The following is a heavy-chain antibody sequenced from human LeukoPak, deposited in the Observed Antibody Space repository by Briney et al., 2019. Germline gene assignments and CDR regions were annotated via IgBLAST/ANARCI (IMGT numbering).Heavy chain of an antibody. CDR1: GFTFSSYA. CDR3: AKDPTPPPGYCSGGSCYDYFDY. D-gene: IGHD2-15*01. CDR2: ISGSGGST. J-gene: IGHJ4*02. Sequence: PGGSLRLSCAASGFTFSSYAMSWVLQAPGKGVEWVSAISGSGGSTYYAASVKGRFTISRDNSKNTLYLKMNSLRAEDTAVYYCAKDPTPPPGYCSGGSCYDYFDYWGQGTLVTVSS. V-gene: IGHV3-23*01.